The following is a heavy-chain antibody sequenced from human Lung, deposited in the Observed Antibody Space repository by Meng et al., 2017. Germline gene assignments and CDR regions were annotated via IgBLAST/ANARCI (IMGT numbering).Heavy chain of an antibody. Sequence: QITLKESGPALVKPTQTLTLTCTLSGSSLSTSGVAVGWIRQPPGKALEWLALIYWDDEKRYSPSLKSRLTITKDTSKNHVVLTMTNMDPVDIATYYCAHSWGSGYYFGPLDYWGQGTLVTVSS. CDR3: AHSWGSGYYFGPLDY. CDR1: GSSLSTSGVA. D-gene: IGHD3-22*01. V-gene: IGHV2-5*02. CDR2: IYWDDEK. J-gene: IGHJ4*02.